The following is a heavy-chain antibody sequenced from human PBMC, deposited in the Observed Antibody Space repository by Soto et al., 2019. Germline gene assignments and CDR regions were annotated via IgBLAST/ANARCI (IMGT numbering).Heavy chain of an antibody. V-gene: IGHV3-7*04. CDR1: GFTFSNYW. CDR2: INGHGTSK. D-gene: IGHD2-2*01. CDR3: ARDDWGPAHY. J-gene: IGHJ4*02. Sequence: EVQLEESGGDLVQPGGSLRLSCAASGFTFSNYWMSWVRQAPGKGLEWVANINGHGTSKYHVDSVKGRFTISRDNAKNSLSLQMNSLRAEDTAVYDCARDDWGPAHYGGQGTLVTVSS.